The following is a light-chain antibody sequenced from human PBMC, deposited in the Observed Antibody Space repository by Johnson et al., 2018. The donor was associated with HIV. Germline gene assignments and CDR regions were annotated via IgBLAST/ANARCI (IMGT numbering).Light chain of an antibody. J-gene: IGLJ1*01. CDR2: DNN. CDR3: GTWDSNLSVYV. V-gene: IGLV1-51*01. Sequence: QSVLTQPPSVSAAPGQRVTISCSGSSSNIGNNYVSWYQHLPGTAPKLLIYDNNKRPSGIPDRFSGSKSGTSATLGITALQTGDEADYYCGTWDSNLSVYVFGTGTKVSVL. CDR1: SSNIGNNY.